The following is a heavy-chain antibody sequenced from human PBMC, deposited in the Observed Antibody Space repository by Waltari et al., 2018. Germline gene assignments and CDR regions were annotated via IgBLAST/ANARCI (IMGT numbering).Heavy chain of an antibody. V-gene: IGHV4-38-2*01. CDR1: GDSTSSGFY. J-gene: IGHJ6*03. D-gene: IGHD1-26*01. CDR2: VYHSGTT. CDR3: ARATCSHGGCSMYYFYYYMDV. Sequence: QVQLRESGPGLVKSSETLTLTFDVSGDSTSSGFYCAWIRKPPGKGPEWIGNVYHSGTTFYNPSLKSRVTMSVDTSKKHFSLSLTSVTAADTAVYYCARATCSHGGCSMYYFYYYMDVWGKGITVTVSS.